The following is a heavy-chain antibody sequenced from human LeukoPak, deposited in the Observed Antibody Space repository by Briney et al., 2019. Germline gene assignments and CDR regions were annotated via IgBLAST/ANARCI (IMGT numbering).Heavy chain of an antibody. J-gene: IGHJ4*02. CDR1: GFTFSGYW. CDR3: AKIGYNYAYDY. V-gene: IGHV3-7*05. Sequence: GGSLRLSCAASGFTFSGYWMSWVRQAPGKGLEWVANIKEDGSEKYYVDSVKGRLTISRDNAKNSLYLQMNSLRAEGTAMYYCAKIGYNYAYDYLGQGTLVTVSS. D-gene: IGHD5-18*01. CDR2: IKEDGSEK.